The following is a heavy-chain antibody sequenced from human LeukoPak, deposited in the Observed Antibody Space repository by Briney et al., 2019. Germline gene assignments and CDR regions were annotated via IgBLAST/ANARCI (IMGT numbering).Heavy chain of an antibody. D-gene: IGHD3-3*01. Sequence: GGSLRLSCAASGFTFSSYWMHWVRQAPGKGLEWVSGINWNGGSTGYADSVKGRFAISRDNAKNSLYLQMNSLRAEDTALYHCARAVYYDFWSGSPDDAFDIWSQGTMVTVSS. J-gene: IGHJ3*02. CDR2: INWNGGST. V-gene: IGHV3-20*01. CDR1: GFTFSSYW. CDR3: ARAVYYDFWSGSPDDAFDI.